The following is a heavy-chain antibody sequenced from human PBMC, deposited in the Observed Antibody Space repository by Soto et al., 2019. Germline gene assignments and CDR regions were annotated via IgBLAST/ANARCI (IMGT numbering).Heavy chain of an antibody. V-gene: IGHV4-34*01. CDR1: GGSFSGYY. Sequence: PSETLSLTCAVYGGSFSGYYWSWIRQPPGKGLEWIGEINHSGSTNYNPSLKSQVTISVDTSKNQFSLKLGSVTAADTAVYYCARRGGSYFFAFDIWGQGTMVTVSS. CDR2: INHSGST. J-gene: IGHJ3*02. D-gene: IGHD1-26*01. CDR3: ARRGGSYFFAFDI.